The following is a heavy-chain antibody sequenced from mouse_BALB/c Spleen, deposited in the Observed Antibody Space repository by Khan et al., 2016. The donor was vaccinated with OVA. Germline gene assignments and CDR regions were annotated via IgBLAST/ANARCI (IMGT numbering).Heavy chain of an antibody. D-gene: IGHD6-1*01. CDR2: IDPENGNS. CDR3: AKAILLYFDY. CDR1: DFNIKDYY. V-gene: IGHV14-1*02. Sequence: VQLQQPGAELVRPGALVKLSCKGSDFNIKDYYMQWVKQRPEQGLEWIGWIDPENGNSIYDPKFQGKASITADTSSNTAYLQLSSLTSEDTAVYYCAKAILLYFDYWGQGTTLTVSS. J-gene: IGHJ2*01.